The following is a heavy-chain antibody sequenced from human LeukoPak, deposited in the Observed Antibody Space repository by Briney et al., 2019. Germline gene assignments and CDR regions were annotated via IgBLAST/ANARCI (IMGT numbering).Heavy chain of an antibody. CDR1: GGSISSGDYY. CDR3: ARGAPNYSGYPNPQFDY. V-gene: IGHV4-30-2*01. J-gene: IGHJ4*02. D-gene: IGHD5-12*01. Sequence: SETLSLTCTVSGGSISSGDYYWSWIRQPPGKGLEWIGYIYHSGSTYYNPSLKSRVTISVDRSKNQFSLKLSSVTAADTAVYYCARGAPNYSGYPNPQFDYWGQGTLVTVSS. CDR2: IYHSGST.